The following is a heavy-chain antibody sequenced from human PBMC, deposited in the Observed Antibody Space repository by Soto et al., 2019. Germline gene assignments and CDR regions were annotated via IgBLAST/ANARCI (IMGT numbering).Heavy chain of an antibody. D-gene: IGHD3-9*01. V-gene: IGHV4-34*01. CDR2: INHSGST. CDR1: GGSFSGYY. CDR3: ARVYGRYFDAYTWFDP. Sequence: QVQLQQWGAGLLKPSETLSLTCAVYGGSFSGYYWSWIRQPPGKGLEWIGEINHSGSTNYNPSLNSPVTISLDTSKTQFSLKLSSVPAAATAVYSCARVYGRYFDAYTWFDPWGQGTLVTVSS. J-gene: IGHJ5*02.